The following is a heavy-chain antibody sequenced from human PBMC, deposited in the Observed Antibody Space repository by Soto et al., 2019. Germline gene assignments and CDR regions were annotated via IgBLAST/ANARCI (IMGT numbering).Heavy chain of an antibody. D-gene: IGHD3-22*01. CDR2: IYYSGST. CDR3: ARVADYYDSSGYYPYGMDV. CDR1: GCSISSYY. V-gene: IGHV4-59*01. J-gene: IGHJ6*02. Sequence: SETLSLTCTVSGCSISSYYWSWIRQPPGKGLEWIGYIYYSGSTNYNPSLKSRVTISVDTSKNQFSLKLSSVTAADTAVYYCARVADYYDSSGYYPYGMDVWGQGTTVTVSS.